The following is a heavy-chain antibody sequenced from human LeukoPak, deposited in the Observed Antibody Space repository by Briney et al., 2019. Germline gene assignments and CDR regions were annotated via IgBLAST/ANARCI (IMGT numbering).Heavy chain of an antibody. Sequence: GGSLRLSCAASGFIFSNYWIHWVRQAPGEGLVWVSRIRSDGGVATYADSVEGRFTISRDNAKNTLFLQMNSLSAEDTAVYYCARETQRHYSVGGMDVWGQGTTVTVSS. CDR1: GFIFSNYW. D-gene: IGHD3-10*01. CDR2: IRSDGGVA. CDR3: ARETQRHYSVGGMDV. V-gene: IGHV3-74*01. J-gene: IGHJ6*02.